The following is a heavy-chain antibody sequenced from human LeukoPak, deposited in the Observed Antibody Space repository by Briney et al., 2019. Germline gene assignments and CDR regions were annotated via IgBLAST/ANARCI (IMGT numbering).Heavy chain of an antibody. CDR1: GFTFSSYS. CDR3: ARDDYGDSGPLDV. D-gene: IGHD4-17*01. CDR2: ISSSSSTI. J-gene: IGHJ6*04. V-gene: IGHV3-48*01. Sequence: EGSLRLSCAASGFTFSSYSMNWVRQAPGKGLEWVSYISSSSSTIYYADSVKGRFTISRDNAKNSLYLQMNSLRAEDTAVYYCARDDYGDSGPLDVWGKGTTVTVSS.